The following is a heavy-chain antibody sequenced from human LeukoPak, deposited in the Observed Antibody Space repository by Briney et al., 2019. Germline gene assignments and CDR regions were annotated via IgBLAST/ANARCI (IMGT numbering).Heavy chain of an antibody. CDR2: IYHSGST. CDR1: GYSISSGYY. J-gene: IGHJ5*02. V-gene: IGHV4-38-2*01. CDR3: ARRGTTGTTSWLDP. Sequence: SETLSLTCAVSGYSISSGYYWGWIRQPPGKGLEWIGSIYHSGSTYYNPSLKSRVTISVDTSKNQFSLKLSSVTAADTAVYYCARRGTTGTTSWLDPWGQGTLVTVSS. D-gene: IGHD1-1*01.